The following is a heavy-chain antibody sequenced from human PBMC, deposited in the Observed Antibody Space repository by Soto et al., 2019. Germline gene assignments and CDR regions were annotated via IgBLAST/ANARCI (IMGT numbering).Heavy chain of an antibody. CDR3: ARVVTIAAAGTFGY. Sequence: GASVKVSCKASGYTFTSYDINWVRQATGQGLEWMGWMNPNSGNTGYAQKFQGRVTMTRNTSIGTAYMELSSLRSEDTAVYYCARVVTIAAAGTFGYWGQGTLVTVSS. CDR2: MNPNSGNT. J-gene: IGHJ4*02. CDR1: GYTFTSYD. D-gene: IGHD6-13*01. V-gene: IGHV1-8*01.